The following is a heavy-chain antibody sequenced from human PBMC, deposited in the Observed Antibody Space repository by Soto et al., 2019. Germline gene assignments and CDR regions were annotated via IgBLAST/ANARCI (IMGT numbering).Heavy chain of an antibody. Sequence: QVPLQESGPGLVKPSGTLSLTCAVSGGSIRSNNWWSLVRQPPGKGLEWIGEIFHSGSTNYNPALKTRVTISVDKSKNQFSLKLSSVTAADTAVYYCARVFSGSYSDYWGQGTLVTVSS. CDR2: IFHSGST. D-gene: IGHD1-26*01. CDR1: GGSIRSNNW. V-gene: IGHV4-4*02. CDR3: ARVFSGSYSDY. J-gene: IGHJ4*02.